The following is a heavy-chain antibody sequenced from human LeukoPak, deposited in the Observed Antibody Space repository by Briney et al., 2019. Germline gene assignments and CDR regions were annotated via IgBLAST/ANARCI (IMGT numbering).Heavy chain of an antibody. CDR1: GFTFSDYY. V-gene: IGHV3-11*01. CDR3: ARDLHPDYYDSSGYDPPDY. D-gene: IGHD3-22*01. CDR2: ISSSGSTI. J-gene: IGHJ4*02. Sequence: PGGSLRLSCAASGFTFSDYYMSWIRQAPGKGLEWVSHISSSGSTIYYADSVKGRFTISRDNAKNSLYLQMNSLRAEDTAVYYCARDLHPDYYDSSGYDPPDYWGQGTLVTVSS.